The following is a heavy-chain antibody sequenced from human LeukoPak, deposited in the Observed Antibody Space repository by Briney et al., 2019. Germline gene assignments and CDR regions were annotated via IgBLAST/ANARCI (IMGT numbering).Heavy chain of an antibody. D-gene: IGHD3-16*01. J-gene: IGHJ4*02. CDR2: ISAMGGST. CDR1: GFTFSIYE. CDR3: AKPSYGGVIPTAYDY. Sequence: QPGGSLRLSCVASGFTFSIYEMNWVRQAPGKGLEWVSAISAMGGSTDYADSVKGRFTISTDNSKNTLYLQMNSLRAEDTAVYYCAKPSYGGVIPTAYDYWGQGTLVTVSS. V-gene: IGHV3-23*01.